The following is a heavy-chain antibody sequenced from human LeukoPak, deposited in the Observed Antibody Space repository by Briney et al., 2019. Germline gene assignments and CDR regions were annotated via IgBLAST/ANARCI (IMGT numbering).Heavy chain of an antibody. D-gene: IGHD4-17*01. CDR3: ARSDYGDYYFDY. Sequence: GGSLRLSCAASGFPFSRHAIHWVRQAQGKGLEWVALISDDGNNGHYADSEKGRFIISRDNSKNTLYLQMNSLRPEDTAVYYCARSDYGDYYFDYWGQGTLVTVSS. CDR1: GFPFSRHA. V-gene: IGHV3-30-3*01. CDR2: ISDDGNNG. J-gene: IGHJ4*02.